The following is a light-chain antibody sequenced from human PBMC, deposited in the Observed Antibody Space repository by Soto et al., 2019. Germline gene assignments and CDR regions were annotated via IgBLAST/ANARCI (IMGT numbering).Light chain of an antibody. CDR3: SSYTSSSTLEV. CDR1: SSDVGGYNY. V-gene: IGLV2-14*01. Sequence: QSVLTRPASVSGFPGQSITISCTGTSSDVGGYNYVSWYQQHPGKAPKLMIYDVSNRPSGVSNRFSGSKSGNTASLTISGLQAEDEADYYCSSYTSSSTLEVFGTGTKLTVL. J-gene: IGLJ1*01. CDR2: DVS.